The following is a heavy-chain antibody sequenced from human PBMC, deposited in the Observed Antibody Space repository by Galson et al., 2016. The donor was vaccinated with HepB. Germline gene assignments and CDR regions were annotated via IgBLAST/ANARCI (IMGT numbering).Heavy chain of an antibody. D-gene: IGHD3-16*02. CDR1: GGSISSYY. V-gene: IGHV4-59*01. Sequence: SETLSLTCTVSGGSISSYYWSWIRQPPGKGLEWIGYLYNNGNTNYNPSLKSRVTISVDTSKNHFSLRLSSVTAADTAVYYCARLNDIWGSFRYTFDYWGQGTLVTVSS. CDR3: ARLNDIWGSFRYTFDY. J-gene: IGHJ4*02. CDR2: LYNNGNT.